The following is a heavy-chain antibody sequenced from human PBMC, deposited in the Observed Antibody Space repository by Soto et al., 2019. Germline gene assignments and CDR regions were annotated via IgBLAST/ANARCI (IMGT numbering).Heavy chain of an antibody. D-gene: IGHD3-3*01. V-gene: IGHV4-34*01. J-gene: IGHJ5*02. CDR3: ARVVLEWNRSWFDP. CDR2: INHSGST. Sequence: SETLSLTCAVYGGSFSGYYWSWIREPPGKGLEWIGEINHSGSTNYNPSLKSRVTISVDTSKNQFSLKLSSVTAADTAVYYCARVVLEWNRSWFDPWGQGTLVTVSS. CDR1: GGSFSGYY.